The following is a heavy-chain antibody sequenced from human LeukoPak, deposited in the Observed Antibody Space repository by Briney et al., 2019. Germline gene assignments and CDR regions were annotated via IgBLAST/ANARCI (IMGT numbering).Heavy chain of an antibody. V-gene: IGHV3-33*01. J-gene: IGHJ4*02. CDR1: GFTFSSYG. Sequence: GGSLRLSCAASGFTFSSYGMHWVRQAPGKGLEWVVVIWYDGSNENYADSVKGRFTISRDNSKKTMYLQMNSLRAEDTAVYYCARQGIVGAKRGGWFDYWGQGTLVTVSS. D-gene: IGHD1-26*01. CDR2: IWYDGSNE. CDR3: ARQGIVGAKRGGWFDY.